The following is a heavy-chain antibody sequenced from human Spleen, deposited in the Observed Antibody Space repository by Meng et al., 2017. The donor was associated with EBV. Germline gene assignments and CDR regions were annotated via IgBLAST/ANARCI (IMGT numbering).Heavy chain of an antibody. V-gene: IGHV1-69*06. CDR2: IIPMYGTT. J-gene: IGHJ5*02. CDR3: AYEVIENWFDP. CDR1: GGTFSSFA. D-gene: IGHD3-16*01. Sequence: QVQLVRSGAEVKKAGSSVKVSCKASGGTFSSFAISWVRQAPGQGLEWMGTIIPMYGTTNYAQKFQGRVTMTAVSSSTTMYMELTSLTSDDTAVYYCAYEVIENWFDPWGQGTLVTVSS.